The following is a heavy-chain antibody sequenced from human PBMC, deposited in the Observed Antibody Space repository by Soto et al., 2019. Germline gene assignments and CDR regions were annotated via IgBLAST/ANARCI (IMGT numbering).Heavy chain of an antibody. CDR2: ISTSSSTI. CDR1: GFIFNCYT. CDR3: ARSQMNDF. Sequence: PGGSLRLSCAASGFIFNCYTMNWVRQSPGKGLEWLSYISTSSSTIDYADSVRGRFTISRNNAKNSLYLQMNSLTDEDTAVYYCARSQMNDFWGQGTLVTVSS. V-gene: IGHV3-48*02. J-gene: IGHJ4*02.